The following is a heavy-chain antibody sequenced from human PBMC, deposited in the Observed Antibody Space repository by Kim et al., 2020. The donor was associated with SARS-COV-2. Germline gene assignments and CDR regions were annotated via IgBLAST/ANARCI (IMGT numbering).Heavy chain of an antibody. CDR3: ARGGYDFWSAVLGAGYYYMDV. J-gene: IGHJ6*03. CDR1: GFTFSDYY. Sequence: GGSLRLSCAASGFTFSDYYMSWIRQAPGKGLEWVSYISSSGSTIYYADSVKGRFTISRDNAKNSLYLQMNSLRAEDTAVYYCARGGYDFWSAVLGAGYYYMDVWGKGTTVTVSS. CDR2: ISSSGSTI. V-gene: IGHV3-11*01. D-gene: IGHD3-3*01.